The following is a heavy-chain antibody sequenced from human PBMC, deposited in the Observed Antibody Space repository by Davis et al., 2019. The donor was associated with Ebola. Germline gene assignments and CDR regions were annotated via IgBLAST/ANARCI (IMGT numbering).Heavy chain of an antibody. CDR2: ISGSSRYT. CDR3: ARGYGDSDY. CDR1: GFIFTNAW. Sequence: GESLKISCAASGFIFTNAWVSWVRQAPGKGLEWVSSISGSSRYTYYADSVKGRFTISRDNAKNSLYLQMNSLRDEDTALYYCARGYGDSDYWGQGTLVTVSS. V-gene: IGHV3-21*01. J-gene: IGHJ4*02. D-gene: IGHD4-17*01.